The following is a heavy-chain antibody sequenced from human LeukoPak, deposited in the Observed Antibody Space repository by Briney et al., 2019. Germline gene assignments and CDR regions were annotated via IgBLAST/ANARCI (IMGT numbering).Heavy chain of an antibody. CDR3: ARSIAVRRFDY. V-gene: IGHV4-30-4*01. J-gene: IGHJ4*02. CDR2: MYYSGTT. D-gene: IGHD6-6*01. CDR1: GGSISSGDYY. Sequence: PSETLSLTCTVSGGSISSGDYYWNWIRQPPGEGLEWIGYMYYSGTTYYNPSLKSRVSISIDTSKNHFSLSLSSVTAADTAVYYCARSIAVRRFDYWGQGALVTVSS.